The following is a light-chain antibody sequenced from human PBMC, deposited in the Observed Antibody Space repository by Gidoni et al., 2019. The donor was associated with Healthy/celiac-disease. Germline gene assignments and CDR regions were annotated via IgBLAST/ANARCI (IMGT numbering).Light chain of an antibody. CDR2: GAS. Sequence: DIVLTHSPGTLFLSPGERATLSCRASQSVSSSYLAWYQQKPGQAPSLLIYGASSRANGIPDRFSGSGYGTEVTLNISRLEPEDFAVYYCQQYGSSLFTFGPGTKVDIK. CDR3: QQYGSSLFT. V-gene: IGKV3-20*01. CDR1: QSVSSSY. J-gene: IGKJ3*01.